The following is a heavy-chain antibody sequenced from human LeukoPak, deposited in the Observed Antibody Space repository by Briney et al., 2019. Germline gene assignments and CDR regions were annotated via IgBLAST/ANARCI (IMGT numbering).Heavy chain of an antibody. CDR3: ARGYSYGRSFDY. V-gene: IGHV4-34*01. D-gene: IGHD5-18*01. CDR2: IFYSGST. CDR1: GGSFSGYY. Sequence: SETLSLTCAVYGGSFSGYYWGWIRQPPGKGLERIGNIFYSGSTYYSPSLKSRVTISLDTSRNQFSLKLTSVTAADTAVYYCARGYSYGRSFDYWGQGTLVTVSP. J-gene: IGHJ4*02.